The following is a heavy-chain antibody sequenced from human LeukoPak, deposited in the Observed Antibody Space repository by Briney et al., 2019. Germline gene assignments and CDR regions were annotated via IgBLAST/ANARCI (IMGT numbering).Heavy chain of an antibody. D-gene: IGHD6-13*01. V-gene: IGHV4-59*08. CDR3: ARLRARIAAAGHFDY. CDR2: IYYSGST. Sequence: PSETLSLTCTVSGGSISSYYWSWIRQPPGKGLEWIGYIYYSGSTKYNPSLKSRVTISVDTSKNQFSLKLSSVTAADTAVYYCARLRARIAAAGHFDYWGQGTLVTVSS. J-gene: IGHJ4*02. CDR1: GGSISSYY.